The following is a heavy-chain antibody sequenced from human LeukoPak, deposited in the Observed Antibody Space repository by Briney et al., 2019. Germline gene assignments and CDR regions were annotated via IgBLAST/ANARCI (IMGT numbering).Heavy chain of an antibody. D-gene: IGHD3-22*01. CDR3: ARDRGDYYDSSGLAFDI. V-gene: IGHV4-38-2*02. CDR2: IYHSGST. J-gene: IGHJ3*02. Sequence: NSSETLSLTCTVSGYSISSGYHWGWIRQPPGKGLEWIGSIYHSGSTYYNPSLKSRVTISVDTSKNQFSLKLSSVTAADTAVYYCARDRGDYYDSSGLAFDIWGQGTMVTVSS. CDR1: GYSISSGYH.